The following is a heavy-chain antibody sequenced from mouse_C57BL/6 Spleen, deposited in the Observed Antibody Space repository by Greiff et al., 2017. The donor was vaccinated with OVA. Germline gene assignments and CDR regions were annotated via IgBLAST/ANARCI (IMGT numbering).Heavy chain of an antibody. V-gene: IGHV5-17*01. CDR1: GFTFSDYG. Sequence: EVKLMESGGGLVKPGGSLKLSCAASGFTFSDYGMHWVRQAPEKGLEWVAYISSGSSTIYYADTVKGRFTISRDNAKNTLFLQMTSLRSEDTAMYYCARPDSSAYYAMDYWGQGTSVTVSS. CDR2: ISSGSSTI. CDR3: ARPDSSAYYAMDY. J-gene: IGHJ4*01. D-gene: IGHD3-2*02.